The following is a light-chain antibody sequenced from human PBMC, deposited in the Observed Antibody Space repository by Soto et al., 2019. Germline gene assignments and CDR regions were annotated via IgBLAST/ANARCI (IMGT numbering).Light chain of an antibody. Sequence: DIQMTQSPSSLSASVGDRVTITCRASQSISSYLNWYQQKPGKAPKLLIYAASSLQSGVPSRFSGSVSGTDFALTISSLQPEDFATYYCQHSYSTPPWTFGQGTQVEIK. CDR1: QSISSY. CDR3: QHSYSTPPWT. CDR2: AAS. V-gene: IGKV1-39*01. J-gene: IGKJ1*01.